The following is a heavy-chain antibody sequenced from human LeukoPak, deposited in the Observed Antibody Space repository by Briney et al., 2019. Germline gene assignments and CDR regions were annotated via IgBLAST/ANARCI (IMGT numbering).Heavy chain of an antibody. Sequence: PSQTLSLTCTVSGGSISSGGYYWSWIRQHPGKGLEWIGYIYYSGSTYYNPSLKSRVTISVDTSKNQFSLKLSSVTAADTAVYYCAREVRDGYNWAYYYYYMDVWGKGTTVTVSS. CDR1: GGSISSGGYY. D-gene: IGHD5-24*01. J-gene: IGHJ6*03. CDR2: IYYSGST. V-gene: IGHV4-31*03. CDR3: AREVRDGYNWAYYYYYMDV.